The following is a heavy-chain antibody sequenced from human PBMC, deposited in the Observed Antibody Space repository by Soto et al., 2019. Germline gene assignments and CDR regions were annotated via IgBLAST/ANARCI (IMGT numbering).Heavy chain of an antibody. D-gene: IGHD2-21*01. J-gene: IGHJ5*02. CDR3: ARDSIAAPNWFDP. Sequence: DVQLVESGGGMVQPGGSLRLSCVVSGFTFRNFEMNWVRQVPGKGLEWLSYISSSGSKTYYAESVKGRFTISRDNTEDSLFLQMNSLRVEDTGIYFGARDSIAAPNWFDPWGQGTRVIVSS. CDR2: ISSSGSKT. V-gene: IGHV3-48*03. CDR1: GFTFRNFE.